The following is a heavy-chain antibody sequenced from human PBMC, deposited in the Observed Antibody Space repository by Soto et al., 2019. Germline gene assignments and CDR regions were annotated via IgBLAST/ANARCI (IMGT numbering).Heavy chain of an antibody. CDR2: IWYDGSNK. V-gene: IGHV3-33*01. CDR3: ARAQRYSGSYFGAFDI. Sequence: GGSLRLSCAASGFTFSSYGMHWVRQAPGKGLEWVAVIWYDGSNKYYADSVKGRFTISRDNSKNTLYLQMNSLRAEDTAVYYCARAQRYSGSYFGAFDIWGQGTMVTVSS. CDR1: GFTFSSYG. D-gene: IGHD1-26*01. J-gene: IGHJ3*02.